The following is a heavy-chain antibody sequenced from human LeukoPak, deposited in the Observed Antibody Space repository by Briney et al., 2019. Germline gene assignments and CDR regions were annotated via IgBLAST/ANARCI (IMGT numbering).Heavy chain of an antibody. CDR1: GGSISSYY. J-gene: IGHJ4*02. V-gene: IGHV4-4*07. CDR3: ARDMGSGWYSD. Sequence: KPSETLSLTCTVSGGSISSYYWSWIRQPAGKGLEWIGRISSSGSTNYNPSLRSRISMPGDTSKKQFSLKLSSVTAADTAVYYCARDMGSGWYSDWGQGTLVTVSS. CDR2: ISSSGST. D-gene: IGHD6-19*01.